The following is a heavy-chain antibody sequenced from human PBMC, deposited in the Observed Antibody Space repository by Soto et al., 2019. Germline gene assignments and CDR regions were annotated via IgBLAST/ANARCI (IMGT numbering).Heavy chain of an antibody. J-gene: IGHJ6*03. CDR2: ISGSGGST. CDR1: GFTFSSYA. D-gene: IGHD4-4*01. CDR3: AKGGSYSNSAYYYMDV. V-gene: IGHV3-23*01. Sequence: GGSLRLSCAASGFTFSSYAMSWVRQAPGKGLEWVSAISGSGGSTYYADSVKGRFTISRDNSKNTLYLQMNSLRAEDTAVYYCAKGGSYSNSAYYYMDVWGKGTTVTVSS.